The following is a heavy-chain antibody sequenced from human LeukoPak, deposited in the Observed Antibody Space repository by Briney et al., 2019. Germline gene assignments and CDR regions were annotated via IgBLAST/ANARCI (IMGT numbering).Heavy chain of an antibody. CDR1: GGSISSYY. J-gene: IGHJ6*02. V-gene: IGHV4-59*01. Sequence: PSETLPLTCTVSGGSISSYYWSWIRQPPGKGLEWIGYIYYSGSTNYNPSLKSRVTISVDTSKNQFSLKLSSVTAADTAVYYCARETEGSGCSYGMDVWGQGTTVTVSS. CDR3: ARETEGSGCSYGMDV. D-gene: IGHD3-10*01. CDR2: IYYSGST.